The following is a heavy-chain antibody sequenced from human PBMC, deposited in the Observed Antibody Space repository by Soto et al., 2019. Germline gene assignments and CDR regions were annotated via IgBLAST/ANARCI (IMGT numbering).Heavy chain of an antibody. CDR2: INPSGGRT. CDR1: GHSFTTYY. Sequence: ASVKVSCRASGHSFTTYYMHWVRQAPGQGLEWMGIINPSGGRTTYAQKFQGRVTMTRETSTSTFHLELSSLPSEDTAVYYCAGRYHYDCSGYYDCWGQGTLVTVCS. V-gene: IGHV1-46*01. D-gene: IGHD3-22*01. J-gene: IGHJ4*02. CDR3: AGRYHYDCSGYYDC.